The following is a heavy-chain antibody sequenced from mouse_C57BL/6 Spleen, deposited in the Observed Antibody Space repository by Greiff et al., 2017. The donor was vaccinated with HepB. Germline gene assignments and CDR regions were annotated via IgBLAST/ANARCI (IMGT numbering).Heavy chain of an antibody. CDR3: ARGDSNYHAY. V-gene: IGHV1-64*01. CDR2: IHPNSGST. J-gene: IGHJ3*01. D-gene: IGHD2-5*01. CDR1: GYTFTSYW. Sequence: QVQLQQPGAELVKPGASVKLSCKASGYTFTSYWMHWVKQRPGQGLEWIGMIHPNSGSTNYNEKVKSKATLTVDKSSSTAYMQLSSLTSEDSAVYYCARGDSNYHAYWGQGTLVTVSA.